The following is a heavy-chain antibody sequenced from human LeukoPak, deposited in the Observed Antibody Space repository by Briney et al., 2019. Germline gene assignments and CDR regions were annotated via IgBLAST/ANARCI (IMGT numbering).Heavy chain of an antibody. CDR1: GFTFSDYY. V-gene: IGHV3-11*01. Sequence: GGSLRLSCAASGFTFSDYYMSWIRQAPGKGLEWVSYISSSGSTIYYADSVKGRFTISRDNAKNSLYLQMNSLRAEDTAVYYCARGNDILTDLYYFDYWGQGTLVTVSS. J-gene: IGHJ4*02. CDR3: ARGNDILTDLYYFDY. D-gene: IGHD3-9*01. CDR2: ISSSGSTI.